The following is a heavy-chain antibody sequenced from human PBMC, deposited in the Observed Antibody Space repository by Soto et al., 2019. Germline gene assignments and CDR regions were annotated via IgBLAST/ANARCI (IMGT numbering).Heavy chain of an antibody. CDR2: IFYSGST. D-gene: IGHD3-16*01. V-gene: IGHV4-59*01. J-gene: IGHJ5*02. CDR1: GGSISSYY. CDR3: ARVGDWFDP. Sequence: PXXTLSLGFTVSGGSISSYYRRWIRQPPGKGLEWIGYIFYSGSTNYTPSLKSRLTISVDTSKNQFSLKMNSVTAADTAVYYCARVGDWFDPWGQGTLVTVSS.